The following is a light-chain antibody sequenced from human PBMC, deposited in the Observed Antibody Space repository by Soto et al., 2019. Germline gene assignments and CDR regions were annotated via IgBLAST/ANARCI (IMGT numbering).Light chain of an antibody. CDR2: DAS. V-gene: IGKV3-11*01. CDR1: QSVSSY. CDR3: QQYGSSWT. J-gene: IGKJ1*01. Sequence: EIVLTQSPATLSLSPGERANLSCRASQSVSSYLAWYQQKPGQAPRLLIYDASNRATGIPARFSGSGSGTDFTLTISRLEPEDFAVYYCQQYGSSWTFGQGTKVDI.